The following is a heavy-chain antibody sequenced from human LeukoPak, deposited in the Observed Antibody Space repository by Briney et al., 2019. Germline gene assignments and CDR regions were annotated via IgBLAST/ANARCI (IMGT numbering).Heavy chain of an antibody. CDR1: GLTFSSYA. J-gene: IGHJ6*03. D-gene: IGHD2-2*01. Sequence: GGSLRLSCAASGLTFSSYAMSWVRQAPGKGLEWVSAISDSGHSTYNADSVKGRFTISRDNSKNTLYLQMNSLRAEDTAVYYCAKDRYQLLQATQLDYYMDVWGKGTTVTVSS. CDR2: ISDSGHST. V-gene: IGHV3-23*01. CDR3: AKDRYQLLQATQLDYYMDV.